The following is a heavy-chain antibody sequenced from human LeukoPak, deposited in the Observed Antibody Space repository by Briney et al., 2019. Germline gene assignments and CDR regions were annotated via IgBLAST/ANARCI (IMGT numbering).Heavy chain of an antibody. CDR3: ARDGHCSSTSCPSWGYYYYYGMDV. CDR2: INPNSGGT. V-gene: IGHV1-2*02. CDR1: GYTFTGYY. Sequence: WASVTVSCKASGYTFTGYYMHWVRQAPGQGLEWMGWINPNSGGTNYAQKLQGRVTMTTDTSTSTAYMELRSLRSDDTAVYYCARDGHCSSTSCPSWGYYYYYGMDVWGQGTTVTVSS. D-gene: IGHD2-2*03. J-gene: IGHJ6*02.